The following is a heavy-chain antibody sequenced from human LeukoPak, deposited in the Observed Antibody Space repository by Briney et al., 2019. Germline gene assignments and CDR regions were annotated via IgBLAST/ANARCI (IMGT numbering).Heavy chain of an antibody. CDR1: GFSFDDYA. CDR3: AKPITKYSSAWGQGFDY. V-gene: IGHV3-9*01. Sequence: PGRSLRLSCAASGFSFDDYAMHWVRQPPGKGLEGVSGINWNNDRLAYADSVKGRFTISRDNAKNSLYLQMNSLRAEDTALYYCAKPITKYSSAWGQGFDYWGQGSLVTVSS. CDR2: INWNNDRL. D-gene: IGHD6-19*01. J-gene: IGHJ4*02.